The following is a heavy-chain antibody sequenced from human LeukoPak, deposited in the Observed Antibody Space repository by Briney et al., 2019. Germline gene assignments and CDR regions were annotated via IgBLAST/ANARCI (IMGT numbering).Heavy chain of an antibody. J-gene: IGHJ4*02. CDR1: GFTFSSYG. Sequence: GGSLRLSCAASGFTFSSYGMHWVRQAPGKGLEWVAVISYDGSNKYYADSVKGRFTISRDNSKNTLYLQMNSLRAEDTAVYYCARDGGSAWFLDYWGQGTLVTVSS. V-gene: IGHV3-30*03. CDR3: ARDGGSAWFLDY. D-gene: IGHD6-19*01. CDR2: ISYDGSNK.